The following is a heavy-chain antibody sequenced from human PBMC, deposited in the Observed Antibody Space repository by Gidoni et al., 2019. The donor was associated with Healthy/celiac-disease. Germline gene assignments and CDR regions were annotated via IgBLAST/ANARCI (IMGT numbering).Heavy chain of an antibody. CDR1: GGSFSGYY. D-gene: IGHD4-17*01. CDR3: ARRHNYGDYFDY. V-gene: IGHV4-34*01. Sequence: QVQLQQWGAGLLKPSETLSLTCAVYGGSFSGYYWSWIRQPPGKGLEWIGEINHSGSTNYNPSLKSRVTISVDTSKNQFSLKLSSVTAADTAVYYCARRHNYGDYFDYWGQGTLVTVSS. CDR2: INHSGST. J-gene: IGHJ4*02.